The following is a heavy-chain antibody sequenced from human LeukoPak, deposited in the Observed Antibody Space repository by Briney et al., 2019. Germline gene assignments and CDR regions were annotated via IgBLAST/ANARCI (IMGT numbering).Heavy chain of an antibody. J-gene: IGHJ4*02. CDR2: IYYSGST. CDR1: GGSISSSSYY. Sequence: SETLSLTCTVSGGSISSSSYYLGWIRQPPGKGLEWIGSIYYSGSTYYNPSLKSRVTISVDTSKNEFSLKLSSVTAADTAVYYCARRSGWYYFDYWGQGTLVTVSS. CDR3: ARRSGWYYFDY. D-gene: IGHD6-19*01. V-gene: IGHV4-39*01.